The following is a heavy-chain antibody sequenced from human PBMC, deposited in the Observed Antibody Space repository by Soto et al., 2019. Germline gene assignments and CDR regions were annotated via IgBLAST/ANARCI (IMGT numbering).Heavy chain of an antibody. J-gene: IGHJ4*02. Sequence: EVQLVESGGGLVKPGGSLTLSCAASGFSFSNVWMSWVRQAPGKGLEWVGHIKSKSVGGTTDYTAHVKGRFTISIDDSKETLYLQMNSLKTEFTAVYYCTTYSTQTFCDGCPLYSVQTKIHDSWGQGILVTVSS. V-gene: IGHV3-15*01. CDR1: GFSFSNVW. CDR2: IKSKSVGGTT. D-gene: IGHD2-21*01. CDR3: TTYSTQTFCDGCPLYSVQTKIHDS.